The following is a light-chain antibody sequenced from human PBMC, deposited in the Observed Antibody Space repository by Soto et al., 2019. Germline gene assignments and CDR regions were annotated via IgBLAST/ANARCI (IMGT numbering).Light chain of an antibody. V-gene: IGKV1-5*01. CDR3: QQYNSYSPDT. J-gene: IGKJ2*01. Sequence: DIQMTQTPSTLSASVGDRVTITCRASQSFSTWLAWYQQKPGKAPKLLIFDASSLERGVPSRFSGSGSGTEFTLTISSLQPEDFATYYCQQYNSYSPDTFGQGTKLEIK. CDR1: QSFSTW. CDR2: DAS.